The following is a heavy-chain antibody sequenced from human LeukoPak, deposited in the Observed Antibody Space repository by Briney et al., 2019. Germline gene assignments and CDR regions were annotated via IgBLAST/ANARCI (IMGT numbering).Heavy chain of an antibody. V-gene: IGHV3-49*03. CDR1: GFTFGDYA. J-gene: IGHJ4*02. CDR2: IRSKAYGGTT. D-gene: IGHD3-10*01. CDR3: TRDETYGSGSYLFDY. Sequence: GGSLRLSCTASGFTFGDYAMSWFRQAPGKGLEWVGFIRSKAYGGTTEYAASVKGRFTISRDDSKSIAYLQMNSLKTEDTAVYYCTRDETYGSGSYLFDYWGQGTLVTVSS.